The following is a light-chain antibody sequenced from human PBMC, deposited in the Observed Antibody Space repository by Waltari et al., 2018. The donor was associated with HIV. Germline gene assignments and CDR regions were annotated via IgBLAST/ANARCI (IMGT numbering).Light chain of an antibody. CDR1: ISNLGGNF. Sequence: QSVVTQPPSASGTPGQNISISCSGDISNLGGNFVYWYQQRPGTAPRLLILRNDQRPSGVPDRVSGSKSATSASLAISGLRSEDEADYHCSTWDNSLSHWVFGGGTKVTVL. J-gene: IGLJ3*02. CDR3: STWDNSLSHWV. V-gene: IGLV1-47*01. CDR2: RND.